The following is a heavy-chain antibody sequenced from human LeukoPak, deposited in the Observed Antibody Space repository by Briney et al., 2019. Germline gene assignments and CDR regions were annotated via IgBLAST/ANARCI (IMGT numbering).Heavy chain of an antibody. V-gene: IGHV4-59*08. CDR3: TRRAGYYYGMDV. D-gene: IGHD3-22*01. CDR1: GGSISSYY. Sequence: SEALSLTCTVSGGSISSYYWSWIRHPPGKGLEWIAYIYYSGSTSYNPSLKSRVTISVDTSKNQFSLKLSSVTAADTAVYYCTRRAGYYYGMDVWGQGTTVTVSS. J-gene: IGHJ6*02. CDR2: IYYSGST.